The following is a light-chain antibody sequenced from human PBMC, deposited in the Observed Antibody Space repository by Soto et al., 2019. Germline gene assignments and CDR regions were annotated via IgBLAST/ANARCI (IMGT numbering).Light chain of an antibody. CDR1: SSDVGTYNL. Sequence: QSALTQPASVSGSPGESITISCTGTSSDVGTYNLVTWYQQHPGRVPKLILYEGNKRPSGVSSRFSASKSGNTASLTISGLQAEDEDDYFCCSYAPSRTLLFGGGTKLTVL. J-gene: IGLJ2*01. V-gene: IGLV2-23*01. CDR3: CSYAPSRTLL. CDR2: EGN.